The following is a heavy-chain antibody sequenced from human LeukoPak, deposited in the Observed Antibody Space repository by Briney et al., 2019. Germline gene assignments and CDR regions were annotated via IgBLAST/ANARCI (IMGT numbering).Heavy chain of an antibody. CDR2: IWYDGSNK. CDR3: ARDLGYDILTGYYSD. J-gene: IGHJ4*02. D-gene: IGHD3-9*01. CDR1: GFTFSRNG. Sequence: PGRSLRLSCAASGFTFSRNGMHWVRQGPGKGLEWVAVIWYDGSNKYYADSVKGRFTISGDNSKNTLYLQMNSLRAEDTAVYYCARDLGYDILTGYYSDWGQGTLVTVSS. V-gene: IGHV3-33*01.